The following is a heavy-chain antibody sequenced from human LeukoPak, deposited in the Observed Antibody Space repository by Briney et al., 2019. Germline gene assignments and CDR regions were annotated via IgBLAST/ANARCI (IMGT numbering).Heavy chain of an antibody. D-gene: IGHD2-2*01. V-gene: IGHV3-48*03. CDR3: ARQRYQRDAFDI. Sequence: GGSLRLSCAASGFTFSSYEMNWVRQAPGKGLEWVSYISSSGSTIYYADSVKGRFTISRDNAKNSLYLQMNGLRAEDTAVYYCARQRYQRDAFDIWGQGTMVTVSS. CDR2: ISSSGSTI. CDR1: GFTFSSYE. J-gene: IGHJ3*02.